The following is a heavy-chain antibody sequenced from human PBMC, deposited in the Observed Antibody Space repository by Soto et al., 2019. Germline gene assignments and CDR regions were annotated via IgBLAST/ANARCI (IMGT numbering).Heavy chain of an antibody. D-gene: IGHD3-22*01. Sequence: SETLSLTCTVAGGSSSSSSYYWGWIRQPPGKGLEWIGNVYYGGSTYYNPSLKSRVTISVETSKSQFSLKLSSVTAADTAVYYCAGGDYYHSSGYYFYYYTMDVWGQGTTVTVSS. CDR1: GGSSSSSSYY. V-gene: IGHV4-39*01. CDR3: AGGDYYHSSGYYFYYYTMDV. CDR2: VYYGGST. J-gene: IGHJ6*02.